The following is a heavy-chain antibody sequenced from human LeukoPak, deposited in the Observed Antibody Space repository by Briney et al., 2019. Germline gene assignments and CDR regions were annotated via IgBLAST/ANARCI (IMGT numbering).Heavy chain of an antibody. Sequence: GASVKVSCKASGYILSSYNMHWVRQAPGQGLEWLGIINPSGGDTKYAQKFQGRVTLTRDKSTSTVYMELSSLTSDDTAVYYCARTYCAEDCSIRYFDYWGQGTLVTVSP. CDR2: INPSGGDT. CDR3: ARTYCAEDCSIRYFDY. J-gene: IGHJ4*02. CDR1: GYILSSYN. V-gene: IGHV1-46*01. D-gene: IGHD2-21*02.